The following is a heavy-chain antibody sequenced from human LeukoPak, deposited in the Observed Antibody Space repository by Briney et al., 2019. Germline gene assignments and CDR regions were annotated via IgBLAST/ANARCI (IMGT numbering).Heavy chain of an antibody. Sequence: PGGSLRLSCAASGFTFSSYAMHWVRQAPGKGLEWVAVISYDGSNKYYADSVKGRFTISRDNSKNTLYLQMNSLRAEDTAVYYCAGAPHHYYDSSGYYYVLAYWGQGTLVTVSS. D-gene: IGHD3-22*01. V-gene: IGHV3-30*04. CDR1: GFTFSSYA. CDR2: ISYDGSNK. J-gene: IGHJ4*02. CDR3: AGAPHHYYDSSGYYYVLAY.